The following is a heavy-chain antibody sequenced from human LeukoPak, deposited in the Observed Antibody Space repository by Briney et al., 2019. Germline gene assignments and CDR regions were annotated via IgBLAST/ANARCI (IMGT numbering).Heavy chain of an antibody. CDR1: GFTFSSYW. V-gene: IGHV3-74*01. D-gene: IGHD1-26*01. Sequence: GGSLRLSCAASGFTFSSYWMRWVRQVPGKGLVWVSRISPDGTTTSYADSVKGRFTISRDNAKSTLYLQVNSLRAEDTAVYYCAREHRNVGATIDWWGQGTLVTVSS. CDR2: ISPDGTTT. CDR3: AREHRNVGATIDW. J-gene: IGHJ4*02.